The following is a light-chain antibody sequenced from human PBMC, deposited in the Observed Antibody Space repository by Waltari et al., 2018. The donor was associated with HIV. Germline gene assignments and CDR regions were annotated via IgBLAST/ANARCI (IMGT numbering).Light chain of an antibody. CDR3: QQYGSSPRLFT. V-gene: IGKV3D-15*01. Sequence: EIVMTQSPGTLSVSLGERATLSCRASQSITDHLAWYQQRPGQPPRLLIYAASSRASGIPARFSGSGSGTEFTLTISTLQSEDFAVYYCQQYGSSPRLFTFGPGTKVDIK. J-gene: IGKJ3*01. CDR2: AAS. CDR1: QSITDH.